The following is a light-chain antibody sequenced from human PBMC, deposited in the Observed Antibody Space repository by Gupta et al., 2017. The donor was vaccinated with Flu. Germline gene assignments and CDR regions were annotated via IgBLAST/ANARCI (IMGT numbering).Light chain of an antibody. Sequence: WYQQHTGTAPKLLMYDNSKRPSGMPERLYGSKSGTTATLDITGRQAEDEDDYYCEAWDNDRIVVVFGRGTKVTVL. CDR2: DNS. V-gene: IGLV1-51*01. J-gene: IGLJ2*01. CDR3: EAWDNDRIVVV.